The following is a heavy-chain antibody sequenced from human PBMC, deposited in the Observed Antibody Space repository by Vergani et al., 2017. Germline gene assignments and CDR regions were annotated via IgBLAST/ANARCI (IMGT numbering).Heavy chain of an antibody. Sequence: QVQLQESGPGLVKPPGTLSLTCAVSGDSISSNNCWTLVRQPPGKGLEWIGEICHTEDTKYSPSLKSRVTVSVDESSNLFSLRLNSVTAADTAVYYCATIGYRRWGYYFYYWGQGILVTVSS. V-gene: IGHV4-4*03. D-gene: IGHD2-2*02. J-gene: IGHJ4*02. CDR2: ICHTEDT. CDR1: GDSISSNNC. CDR3: ATIGYRRWGYYFYY.